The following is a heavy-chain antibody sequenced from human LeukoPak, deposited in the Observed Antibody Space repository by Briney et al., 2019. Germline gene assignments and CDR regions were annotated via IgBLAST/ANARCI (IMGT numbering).Heavy chain of an antibody. J-gene: IGHJ4*02. CDR1: RFTFSNYF. D-gene: IGHD3-10*01. V-gene: IGHV3-30-3*01. Sequence: GGSLRLSCAASRFTFSNYFMYWVRQPPGKGLEWVALISYDGANKYYADSMKGRFTISGDNSKNTLYLQINSLRAEDTAVYYCARDVNYGGWGQGTLVTVSS. CDR3: ARDVNYGG. CDR2: ISYDGANK.